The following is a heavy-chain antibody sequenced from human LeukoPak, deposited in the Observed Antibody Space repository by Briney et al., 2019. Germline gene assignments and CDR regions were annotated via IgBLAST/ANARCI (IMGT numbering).Heavy chain of an antibody. CDR2: ISSSGSTI. Sequence: GGSLRLSCAASGFTFSNAWMSWVRQAPGKGLEWVSYISSSGSTIYYADSVKGRFTISRDNAKNSLYLQMNSLRAEDTAVYYCARDQDCSGGSCAGDYWGQGTLVTVSS. D-gene: IGHD2-15*01. V-gene: IGHV3-11*04. J-gene: IGHJ4*02. CDR1: GFTFSNAW. CDR3: ARDQDCSGGSCAGDY.